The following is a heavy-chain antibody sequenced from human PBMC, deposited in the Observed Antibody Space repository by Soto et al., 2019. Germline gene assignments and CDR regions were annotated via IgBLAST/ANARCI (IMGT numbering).Heavy chain of an antibody. Sequence: GQSLKISCKGSGYTFTNYWIGWVRQMPGKGPEWMGIIYPGDSDTKYNPSFQGQVTISADKSITTTYMELSSLRSEDTAMYYCARDLRAAGRPGMDVWGQGTTVTVSS. V-gene: IGHV5-51*01. CDR3: ARDLRAAGRPGMDV. CDR1: GYTFTNYW. D-gene: IGHD6-13*01. J-gene: IGHJ6*02. CDR2: IYPGDSDT.